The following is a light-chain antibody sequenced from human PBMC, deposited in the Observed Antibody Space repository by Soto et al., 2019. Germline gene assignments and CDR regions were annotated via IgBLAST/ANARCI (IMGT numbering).Light chain of an antibody. J-gene: IGKJ5*01. Sequence: DIQMTQSPSALSAVVGDRVTITCRASQGISNYLASFQQKPRQAPTSLIYGESSLRSGFPSKFSGSGSGTDFTLTISSLQPEDFATYYCQQYDSYPITFGQGTRLEIK. V-gene: IGKV1-16*02. CDR3: QQYDSYPIT. CDR1: QGISNY. CDR2: GES.